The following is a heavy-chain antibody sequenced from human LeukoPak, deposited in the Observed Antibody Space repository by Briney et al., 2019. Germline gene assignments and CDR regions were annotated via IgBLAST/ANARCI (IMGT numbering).Heavy chain of an antibody. V-gene: IGHV3-66*01. Sequence: GGSLRLSCAASGFTVSSNYMSWVRQAPGKGLEWVSVIYSGGSTYYADSVKGRFTIPRDNSKNTLYLQMNSLRAEDTAVYYCARDDIAVAGKDYWGQGTLVTVSS. D-gene: IGHD6-19*01. CDR2: IYSGGST. J-gene: IGHJ4*02. CDR1: GFTVSSNY. CDR3: ARDDIAVAGKDY.